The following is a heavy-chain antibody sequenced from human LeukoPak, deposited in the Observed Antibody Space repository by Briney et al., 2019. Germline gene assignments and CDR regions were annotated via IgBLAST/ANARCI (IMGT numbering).Heavy chain of an antibody. CDR1: GGTFSSYT. J-gene: IGHJ5*02. CDR2: ITPILGIA. D-gene: IGHD1-26*01. V-gene: IGHV1-69*04. CDR3: ARDWDSGSYS. Sequence: SVKVSCKASGGTFSSYTISWVRQAPGQGLEWMGRITPILGIANYAQKFQGRVTITADKSTSTAYMELSSLRSEDTAAYYCARDWDSGSYSWGQGTLVTVSS.